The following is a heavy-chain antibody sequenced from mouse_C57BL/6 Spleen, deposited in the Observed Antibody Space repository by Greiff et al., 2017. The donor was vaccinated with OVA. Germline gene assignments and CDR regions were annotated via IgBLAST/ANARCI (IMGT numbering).Heavy chain of an antibody. V-gene: IGHV1-53*01. D-gene: IGHD1-1*01. J-gene: IGHJ2*01. CDR2: INPSNGGT. CDR3: ARSDYYGYFDY. Sequence: QVQLQQPGTELVKPGASGYTFTSYWMHWVKQRPGQGLEWIGNINPSNGGTNYNEKFKSKATLTVDKSSSTAYMQLSSLTSEDSAVYYCARSDYYGYFDYWGQGTTLTVSS. CDR1: GYTFTSYW.